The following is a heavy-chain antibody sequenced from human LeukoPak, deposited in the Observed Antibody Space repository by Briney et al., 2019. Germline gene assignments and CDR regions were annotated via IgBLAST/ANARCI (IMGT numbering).Heavy chain of an antibody. J-gene: IGHJ5*02. CDR2: IIPIFGTA. V-gene: IGHV1-69*06. CDR3: ARSDGTPMNWFDP. Sequence: SVKVSCKASGGTFSSYAISWVRQAPGQGLEWMGGIIPIFGTANYAQKFQGRVTITADKSTSTAYMELSSLRSEDTAVYYCARSDGTPMNWFDPWGQGTLVTVSS. CDR1: GGTFSSYA. D-gene: IGHD5-18*01.